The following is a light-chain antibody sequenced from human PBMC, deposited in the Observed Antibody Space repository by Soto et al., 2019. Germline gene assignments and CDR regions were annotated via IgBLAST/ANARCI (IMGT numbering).Light chain of an antibody. CDR3: QSYDRRLSGVV. CDR1: SSNIGAGYD. V-gene: IGLV1-40*01. J-gene: IGLJ2*01. CDR2: GNS. Sequence: QSVLTQPPSVSGAPGQRVTISCTGSSSNIGAGYDVHWYQQLPGTAPKLLIYGNSNRPSGVPDRFSGSKSGTSASLAITGLQAEDEADYYFQSYDRRLSGVVFGGVTKVTVL.